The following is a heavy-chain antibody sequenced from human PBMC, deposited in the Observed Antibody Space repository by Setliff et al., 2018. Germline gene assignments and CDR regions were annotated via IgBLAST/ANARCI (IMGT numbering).Heavy chain of an antibody. J-gene: IGHJ4*02. CDR2: IYTSGST. Sequence: SETLSLTCTVSGGSISSSSYYWGWIRQPAGKGLEWIGHIYTSGSTNYNPSLKSRVTISVDTSKNQFSLKLSSVTAADTAVYYCASYRQDVNYWGQGTLVTVSS. V-gene: IGHV4-61*09. CDR1: GGSISSSSYY. CDR3: ASYRQDVNY. D-gene: IGHD4-4*01.